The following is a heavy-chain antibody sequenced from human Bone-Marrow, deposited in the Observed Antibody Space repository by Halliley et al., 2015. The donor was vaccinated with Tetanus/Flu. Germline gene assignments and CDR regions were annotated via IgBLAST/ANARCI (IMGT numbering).Heavy chain of an antibody. CDR3: ARSASYDSSGFYGLDHFDY. Sequence: YIYDIVDPYYNPSLKGRVIISVDTSESQFSLELSSVTAADTAVYYCARSASYDSSGFYGLDHFDYWGLGTLVTVSS. V-gene: IGHV4-31*02. J-gene: IGHJ4*02. CDR2: IYDIVDP. D-gene: IGHD3-22*01.